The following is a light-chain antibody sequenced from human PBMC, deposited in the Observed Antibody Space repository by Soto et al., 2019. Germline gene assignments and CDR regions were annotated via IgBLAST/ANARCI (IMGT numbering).Light chain of an antibody. J-gene: IGKJ3*01. Sequence: EIVLTQSPGTLSLSPGERATLSCRASQGVTPAYLAWYQHKPGQAPRLLIYGASNRATSSPDRFSGSGSGTVFTLTISRLEPEDFAVYSCQQYGGSRLFSFGPGTRVDFK. V-gene: IGKV3-20*01. CDR1: QGVTPAY. CDR3: QQYGGSRLFS. CDR2: GAS.